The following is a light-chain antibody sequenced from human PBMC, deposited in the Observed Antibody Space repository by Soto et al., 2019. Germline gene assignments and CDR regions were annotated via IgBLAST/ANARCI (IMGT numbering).Light chain of an antibody. Sequence: DMQMTQSPSYVSASVGGRVTITWRASQGIKNWLAWYQQKPGKAPNLLIYTGSSLQSGVQSRFSGSGSGTDFTLTINSMQPEDFATHYCQQAASFQITGGQGKRREIK. CDR3: QQAASFQIT. V-gene: IGKV1-12*01. J-gene: IGKJ5*01. CDR1: QGIKNW. CDR2: TGS.